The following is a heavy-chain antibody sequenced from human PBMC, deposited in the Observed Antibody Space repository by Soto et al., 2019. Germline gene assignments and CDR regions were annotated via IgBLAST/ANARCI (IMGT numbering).Heavy chain of an antibody. D-gene: IGHD3-10*01. CDR1: GVSSISYY. CDR2: IYYSGST. Sequence: PSETLSLTCPVSGVSSISYYWSWIRQPPGKGLEYIGYIYYSGSTNYNPSLKSRVTISIDTSRNQFSLKLSSVTATDTAVYYCAGLGGGVSGSGTPWFDPWGQGTLVTVSS. V-gene: IGHV4-59*08. J-gene: IGHJ5*02. CDR3: AGLGGGVSGSGTPWFDP.